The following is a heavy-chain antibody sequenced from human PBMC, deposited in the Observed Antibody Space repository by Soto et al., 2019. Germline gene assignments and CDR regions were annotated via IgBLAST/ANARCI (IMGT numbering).Heavy chain of an antibody. D-gene: IGHD6-19*01. CDR2: IYGGGTT. CDR1: GFIVSSKY. CDR3: VQTTGWPGFDF. V-gene: IGHV3-53*01. Sequence: EVQLVESGGGLIQPGGSLRLSCAASGFIVSSKYMTWVRQAPGKGLEWVSVIYGGGTTYYADSVKGRFTISRDNSKNTLYLQVNSLRAEDTAVYYCVQTTGWPGFDFWGQGTLVTVSS. J-gene: IGHJ4*02.